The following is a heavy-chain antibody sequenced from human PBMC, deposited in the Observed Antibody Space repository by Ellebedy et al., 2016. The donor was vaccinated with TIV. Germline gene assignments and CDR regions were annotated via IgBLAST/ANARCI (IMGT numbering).Heavy chain of an antibody. CDR3: AREGEGPVRYFDSSYGMDV. D-gene: IGHD3-9*01. V-gene: IGHV3-74*01. CDR1: GFTFSSYA. CDR2: VDNDGSTT. Sequence: GESLKISCAASGFTFSSYAMSWVRQAPGKGLEWVSRVDNDGSTTTYADSVKGRFSISRDNAKNTLYLQMSSLRAEDTAVYYCAREGEGPVRYFDSSYGMDVWGQGTTVTVSS. J-gene: IGHJ6*02.